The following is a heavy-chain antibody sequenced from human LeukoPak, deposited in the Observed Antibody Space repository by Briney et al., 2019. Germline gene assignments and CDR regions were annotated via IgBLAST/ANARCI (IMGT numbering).Heavy chain of an antibody. J-gene: IGHJ4*02. D-gene: IGHD2-21*02. Sequence: GGSLRLSCAASGFTFNNYGMHWVRQAPGKGLEWVAVITYGGNKKYYGDSVKGRFTISRDNSKNTLYLQMNSLRAEDTAVYYCAKDPSAFCGGDCYSWGPIVDYWGQGTLVTVSS. CDR3: AKDPSAFCGGDCYSWGPIVDY. CDR2: ITYGGNKK. V-gene: IGHV3-30*18. CDR1: GFTFNNYG.